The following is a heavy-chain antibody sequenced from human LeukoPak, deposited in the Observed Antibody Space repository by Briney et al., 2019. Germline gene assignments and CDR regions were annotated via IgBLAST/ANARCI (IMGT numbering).Heavy chain of an antibody. CDR1: GYTFTSYG. D-gene: IGHD2-15*01. Sequence: ASVQVSCKASGYTFTSYGISWVRQAPGQGLEWMGWISAYKGNTKYVQKLQGRVTMTTDSSTSTAYMELRSLTSDDTAVYYCARWYCGGGSCYSYYYGMDVWGQGTTVTVSS. CDR2: ISAYKGNT. J-gene: IGHJ6*02. CDR3: ARWYCGGGSCYSYYYGMDV. V-gene: IGHV1-18*01.